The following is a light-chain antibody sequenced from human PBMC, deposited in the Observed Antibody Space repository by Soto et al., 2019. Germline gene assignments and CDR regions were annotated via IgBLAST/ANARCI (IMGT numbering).Light chain of an antibody. CDR2: KTS. CDR3: QQYKSFSLT. V-gene: IGKV1-5*03. Sequence: DIQMTQSPSSLSASVGDRVTITCRASQSISSYLNWYQQKPGKAPKLLIYKTSDLESGVPSRFSGSGSGTEFSLTISSLQPDDFATYYCQQYKSFSLTFGGGTKVDIK. J-gene: IGKJ4*01. CDR1: QSISSY.